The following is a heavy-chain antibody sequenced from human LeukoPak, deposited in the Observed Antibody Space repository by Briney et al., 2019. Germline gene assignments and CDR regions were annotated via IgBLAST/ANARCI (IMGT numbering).Heavy chain of an antibody. Sequence: KSSETLSLTCTVSGPSINSHFWSWIRQPPGKGLEWVGYLHYSGNTNYNPSLKNRVTISVDTSKNQFSLKLTPLTAADTAVYYCARVRYSSAWGWFDPWGQGTLVTVSS. CDR2: LHYSGNT. D-gene: IGHD6-19*01. CDR1: GPSINSHF. J-gene: IGHJ5*02. V-gene: IGHV4-59*11. CDR3: ARVRYSSAWGWFDP.